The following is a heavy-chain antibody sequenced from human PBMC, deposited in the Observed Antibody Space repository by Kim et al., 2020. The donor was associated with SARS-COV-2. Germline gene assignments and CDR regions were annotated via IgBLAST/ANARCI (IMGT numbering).Heavy chain of an antibody. CDR1: GFTVSSNY. D-gene: IGHD5-18*01. J-gene: IGHJ6*02. V-gene: IGHV3-66*01. Sequence: GGSLRLSCAASGFTVSSNYMSWVRQAPGKGLEWVSVIYSGGSTYYADSVKGRFTISRDNSKNTLYLQMNSLRAEDTAVYYCARVYDTAMGYGMDVWGQGTTVTVSS. CDR3: ARVYDTAMGYGMDV. CDR2: IYSGGST.